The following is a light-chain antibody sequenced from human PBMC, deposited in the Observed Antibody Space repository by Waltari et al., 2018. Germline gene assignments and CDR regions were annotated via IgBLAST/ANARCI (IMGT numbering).Light chain of an antibody. CDR2: TAS. J-gene: IGKJ4*01. CDR1: QSISRF. Sequence: DIQMTQSPSSLSASVGDRVAITCRASQSISRFLSWYQQKPGKAPNILIYTASNLQSGVPSRFSGSGSGTDFTLTISDLQPEDFATYFCQQSYGTPLTFGGGTKVEIK. V-gene: IGKV1-39*01. CDR3: QQSYGTPLT.